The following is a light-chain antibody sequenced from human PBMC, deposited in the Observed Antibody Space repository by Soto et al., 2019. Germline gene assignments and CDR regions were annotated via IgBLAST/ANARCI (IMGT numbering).Light chain of an antibody. CDR1: SSDVGNYNL. CDR3: CSYAGSSTYV. Sequence: QSALTQPASVSGSPGQSITISCTGTSSDVGNYNLVSWYLQHPGKAPKLMIYEGTKRPSGISNRFSGSKSGNTASLTISGLQADDEADYYCCSYAGSSTYVFGTGTNPTVL. V-gene: IGLV2-23*01. J-gene: IGLJ1*01. CDR2: EGT.